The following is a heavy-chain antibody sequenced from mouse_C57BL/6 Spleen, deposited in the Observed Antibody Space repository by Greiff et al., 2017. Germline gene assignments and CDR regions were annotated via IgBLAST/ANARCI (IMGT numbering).Heavy chain of an antibody. CDR1: GFSLTSYG. J-gene: IGHJ4*01. V-gene: IGHV2-2*01. CDR2: IWSGGST. Sequence: QVQLKQSGPGLVQPSQSLSITCPVSGFSLTSYGVHWVRQSPGKGLEWLGVIWSGGSTDYNAAFISRLSIRKDNSKSQVFFKMNSLQADDTAIYYCARTGGSSFYYAMDYWGQGTSVTVSS. CDR3: ARTGGSSFYYAMDY. D-gene: IGHD1-1*01.